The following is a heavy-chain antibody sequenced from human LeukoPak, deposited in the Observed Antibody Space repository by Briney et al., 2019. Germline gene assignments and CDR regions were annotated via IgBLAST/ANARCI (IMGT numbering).Heavy chain of an antibody. Sequence: SETLSLTCTVSGGSISRYYWSWIRQPPGKGLEWFGYISDSGTTNYNPSLKSRVTISVDTAKKEFSLKLSSVTAADTAVYYCARVTWFPGTSYYYMDVWGKGTTVTVSS. CDR3: ARVTWFPGTSYYYMDV. J-gene: IGHJ6*03. CDR2: ISDSGTT. V-gene: IGHV4-59*01. CDR1: GGSISRYY. D-gene: IGHD1-1*01.